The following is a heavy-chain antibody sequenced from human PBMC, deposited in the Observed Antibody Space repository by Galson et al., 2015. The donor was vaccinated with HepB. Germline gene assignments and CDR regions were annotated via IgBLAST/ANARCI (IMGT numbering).Heavy chain of an antibody. Sequence: SLRLSCAASGFTFSSYGMNWVRQAPGKGLEWVSYISSSSGTIYYVDSVKGRFTISRDNAKNSLYLEMNSLRAEDTAIYFCVRPGRDGYNQGYFDYWGQGALVTVAS. CDR3: VRPGRDGYNQGYFDY. CDR1: GFTFSSYG. J-gene: IGHJ4*02. V-gene: IGHV3-48*04. CDR2: ISSSSGTI. D-gene: IGHD5-24*01.